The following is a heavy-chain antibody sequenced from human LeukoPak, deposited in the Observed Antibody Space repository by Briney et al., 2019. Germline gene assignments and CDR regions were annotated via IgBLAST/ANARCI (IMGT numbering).Heavy chain of an antibody. D-gene: IGHD6-13*01. CDR3: ARDHSSSSEDY. V-gene: IGHV4-61*02. CDR1: GGSFSSGLYY. CDR2: IYISGST. J-gene: IGHJ4*02. Sequence: PSETLSLTCTVSGGSFSSGLYYWTWIRQPAGKGLEWIGRIYISGSTNYNPSLKSRVTISVDTSKNQFSLKLNSVTAADTAVYYCARDHSSSSEDYWGQGTLVTVSS.